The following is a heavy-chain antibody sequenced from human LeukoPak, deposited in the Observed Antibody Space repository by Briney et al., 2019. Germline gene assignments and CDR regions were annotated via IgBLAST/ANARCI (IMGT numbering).Heavy chain of an antibody. CDR1: GYSFTSYW. CDR2: IYPGDSDT. D-gene: IGHD1-14*01. J-gene: IGHJ4*02. CDR3: ARGGPGTTSPYNGFDY. Sequence: GESLKISCKGSGYSFTSYWIGWVRQMPGKGLEWMGIIYPGDSDTRYSPSFQGQVTISADKSISTAYLQWSSLKASDTAMYYCARGGPGTTSPYNGFDYGARGTLVTVPS. V-gene: IGHV5-51*01.